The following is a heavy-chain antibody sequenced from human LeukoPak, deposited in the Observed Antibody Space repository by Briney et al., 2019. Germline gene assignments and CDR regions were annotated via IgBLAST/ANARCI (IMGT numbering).Heavy chain of an antibody. CDR2: ISSSGSTI. D-gene: IGHD3-10*02. V-gene: IGHV3-48*03. CDR1: GFAFSSHG. Sequence: GGSLRLSCAASGFAFSSHGMNWVRQAPGKGLEWVSYISSSGSTIYYADSVKGRFTISRDNAKNSLYLQMNSLRAEDTAVYYCAELGITMIGGVWGKGTTVTISS. CDR3: AELGITMIGGV. J-gene: IGHJ6*04.